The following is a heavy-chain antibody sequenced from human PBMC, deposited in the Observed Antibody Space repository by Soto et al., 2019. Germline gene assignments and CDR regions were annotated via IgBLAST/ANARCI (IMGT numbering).Heavy chain of an antibody. CDR1: GFTVSSNY. V-gene: IGHV3-66*01. J-gene: IGHJ6*04. D-gene: IGHD3-3*01. Sequence: PGGSLRLSCASSGFTVSSNYMSLVRQAPGKGLEWVSVIYSGGSTYYADSVKGRFTISRDNSKNTLYLQMNSLRAEDTAVYYCARVPAYYDFWGVMDVWGKGTTVTVSS. CDR2: IYSGGST. CDR3: ARVPAYYDFWGVMDV.